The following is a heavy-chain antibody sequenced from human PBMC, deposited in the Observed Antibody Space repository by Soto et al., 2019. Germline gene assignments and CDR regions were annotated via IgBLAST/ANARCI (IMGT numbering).Heavy chain of an antibody. CDR2: IYYSGST. D-gene: IGHD3-9*01. CDR1: GGSISSSSYY. J-gene: IGHJ4*02. V-gene: IGHV4-39*01. Sequence: SSETLSLTCTVSGGSISSSSYYWGWIRQPPGKGLEWIGSIYYSGSTYYNPSLKSRVTISVDTSKNQFSLKLSSVTAADTAVYYCARHKVLRYFDNPHWGQGTLVTVSS. CDR3: ARHKVLRYFDNPH.